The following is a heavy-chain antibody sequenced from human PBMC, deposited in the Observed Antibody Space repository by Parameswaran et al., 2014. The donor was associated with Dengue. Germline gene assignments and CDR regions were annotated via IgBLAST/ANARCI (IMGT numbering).Heavy chain of an antibody. CDR3: ARALYFGDYYGSESLDY. V-gene: IGHV4-59*01. D-gene: IGHD4-17*01. CDR2: IYYGEST. J-gene: IGHJ4*02. Sequence: WIRQPPGKGLEWIGHIYYGESTNYNPSLKSRVTISVDTSKNQISLKLTSVTAADTAVYYCARALYFGDYYGSESLDYWGQGTLVTVSS.